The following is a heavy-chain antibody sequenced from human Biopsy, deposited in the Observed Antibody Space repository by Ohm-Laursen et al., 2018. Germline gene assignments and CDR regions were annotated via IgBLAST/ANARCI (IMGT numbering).Heavy chain of an antibody. Sequence: TLSLTCTVSDDSIRNFYWTWIRQPPGQVLEWIGHASYSGYTNYNPSLKSRVTISVDTSKNHFSLNLRSVTAADTAVYSCARLGNFWNAEDGLDLWGLGTMVTVSS. V-gene: IGHV4-59*08. CDR1: DDSIRNFY. CDR2: ASYSGYT. J-gene: IGHJ3*01. D-gene: IGHD3-3*01. CDR3: ARLGNFWNAEDGLDL.